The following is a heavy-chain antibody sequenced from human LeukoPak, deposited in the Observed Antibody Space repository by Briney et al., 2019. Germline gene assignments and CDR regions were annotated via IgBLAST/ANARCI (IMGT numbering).Heavy chain of an antibody. Sequence: NTSETLSLTCTVSGGSISSYYWSWIRQPPGKGLEWIGYIYYSGSTNYNPSLKSRVTISVDTSKNQFSLKLSSVTAADTAVYYCARSFYYDSSGYYDYWGQGTLVTVSS. CDR3: ARSFYYDSSGYYDY. CDR2: IYYSGST. V-gene: IGHV4-59*01. D-gene: IGHD3-22*01. J-gene: IGHJ4*02. CDR1: GGSISSYY.